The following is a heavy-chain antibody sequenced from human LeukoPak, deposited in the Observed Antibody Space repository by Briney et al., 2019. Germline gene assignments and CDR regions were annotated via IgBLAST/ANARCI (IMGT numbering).Heavy chain of an antibody. CDR1: GGSINSYY. D-gene: IGHD2-2*01. J-gene: IGHJ4*02. CDR2: IYASGSN. CDR3: ARMVPAGTHNY. Sequence: SETLSLTCTVSGGSINSYYWSWIRQPAGKGLEWIGHIYASGSNDYNPSLKSRVTMSLDMAKNQFSLRLTSVTAADTAVYFCARMVPAGTHNYWGQGLLVTVSS. V-gene: IGHV4-4*07.